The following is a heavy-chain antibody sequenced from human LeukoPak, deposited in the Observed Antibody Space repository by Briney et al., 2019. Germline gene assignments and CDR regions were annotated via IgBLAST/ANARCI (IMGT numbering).Heavy chain of an antibody. CDR3: AHRRGIAVAGPFDY. D-gene: IGHD6-19*01. CDR2: IYWDDDM. V-gene: IGHV2-5*02. J-gene: IGHJ4*02. Sequence: SGPTLVKPTQTLTLTCTFSGFSLSTSGVGVGWIRPPPGKALESLALIYWDDDMRYSPSLKSRLTITKDTSKNQVVHTMTNMDPVDTATYYCAHRRGIAVAGPFDYWGQGTLVTVSS. CDR1: GFSLSTSGVG.